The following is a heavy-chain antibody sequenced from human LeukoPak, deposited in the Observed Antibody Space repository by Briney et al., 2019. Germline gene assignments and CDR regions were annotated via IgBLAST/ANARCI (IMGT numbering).Heavy chain of an antibody. J-gene: IGHJ6*03. Sequence: SETLSLTCTVSGASASTYYWSWIRQTPGKRLEWIGYIYSSGTTNYNPSLKSRVTISIDTSKNQFSLNLYSVTAADTGVYYCASTNSDYYSGLYYYMDVWGKGTTVTVSS. V-gene: IGHV4-4*09. D-gene: IGHD3-22*01. CDR1: GASASTYY. CDR2: IYSSGTT. CDR3: ASTNSDYYSGLYYYMDV.